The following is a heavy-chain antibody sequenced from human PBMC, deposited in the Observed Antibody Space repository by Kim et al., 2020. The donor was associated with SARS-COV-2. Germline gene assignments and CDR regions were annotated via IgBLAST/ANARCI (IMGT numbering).Heavy chain of an antibody. V-gene: IGHV1-8*01. Sequence: ASVKVSCKASGYTFTSYDINWVRQATGQGLEWMGWMNPNSGNTGYVQKFQGRVTMTRNTSISTAYMELSSLRSEDTAVYYCARRRVAANNWFDPWGQGTLVPVSS. J-gene: IGHJ5*02. CDR1: GYTFTSYD. CDR3: ARRRVAANNWFDP. CDR2: MNPNSGNT. D-gene: IGHD6-19*01.